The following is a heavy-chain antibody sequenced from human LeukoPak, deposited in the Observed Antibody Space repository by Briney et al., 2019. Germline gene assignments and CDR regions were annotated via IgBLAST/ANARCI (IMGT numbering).Heavy chain of an antibody. D-gene: IGHD1-1*01. V-gene: IGHV3-23*01. CDR3: AKDRYPDAFDI. CDR2: ISRSGSHT. Sequence: PGGSLRLSCAVSGFTFRSYDMGWVRQAPGKGLEWISSISRSGSHTYYADSVKGRFTISRDNSRNTLHLQMNSLRAEDTAVYYCAKDRYPDAFDIWGQGTMVTVSS. J-gene: IGHJ3*02. CDR1: GFTFRSYD.